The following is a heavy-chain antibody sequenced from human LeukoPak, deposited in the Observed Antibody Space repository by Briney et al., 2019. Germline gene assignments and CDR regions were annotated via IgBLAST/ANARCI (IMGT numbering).Heavy chain of an antibody. CDR2: ISFDGSNK. V-gene: IGHV3-30*18. CDR1: GFTFSTYG. D-gene: IGHD3/OR15-3a*01. CDR3: AKGDTSWTIDY. Sequence: PGGSLRLSCAASGFTFSTYGMHWVRQAPGKGLEWVAVISFDGSNKYYADSVKGRFTISRDNSKNTLSVQMNSLRPEDTAVYYCAKGDTSWTIDYWGQGTLVTVSS. J-gene: IGHJ4*02.